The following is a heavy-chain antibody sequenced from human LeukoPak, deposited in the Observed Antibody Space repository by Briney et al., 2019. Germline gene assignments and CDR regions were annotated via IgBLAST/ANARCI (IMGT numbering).Heavy chain of an antibody. D-gene: IGHD3-3*01. CDR3: AKISTYPFRVAAYYMDV. CDR2: FYYSGNT. CDR1: GGSIRSYY. Sequence: SETLSLTCTVSGGSIRSYYWTWIRQPPGKGLEWIGYFYYSGNTNYNPSLKSRVTISVDTSKNQFSLKLNSVTAADTAVYYCAKISTYPFRVAAYYMDVWGKGTTVTVSS. V-gene: IGHV4-59*13. J-gene: IGHJ6*03.